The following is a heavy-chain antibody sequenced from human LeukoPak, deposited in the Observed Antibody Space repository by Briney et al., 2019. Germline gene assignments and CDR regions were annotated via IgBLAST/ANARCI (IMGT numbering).Heavy chain of an antibody. V-gene: IGHV3-30*02. J-gene: IGHJ4*02. D-gene: IGHD3-10*01. CDR1: GFTFSSYG. Sequence: GGSLRLSCAASGFTFSSYGMHWVRQAPGKGLEWVAFIRYDGSNKYYADSVKGRFTISRDNSKNTLYLQMNSLRAEDTAVYYCAKDLVPFGELLNPVDYWGQGTLVTVSS. CDR3: AKDLVPFGELLNPVDY. CDR2: IRYDGSNK.